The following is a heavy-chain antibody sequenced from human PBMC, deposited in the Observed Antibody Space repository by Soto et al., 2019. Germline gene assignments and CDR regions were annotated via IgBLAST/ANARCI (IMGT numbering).Heavy chain of an antibody. CDR1: GFTFSSFA. CDR2: VSFDGNRQ. J-gene: IGHJ4*02. Sequence: QVQLVESGGGVVQPGKSLTLSCAASGFTFSSFAMHWVRQPPGKGLEWVAVVSFDGNRQSFSDSVKGRFPISRDNSKNTVSLHMNSLRDDDSALYYCARRHREVPALIGEYFDYWGQGTLVTVSS. V-gene: IGHV3-30*04. CDR3: ARRHREVPALIGEYFDY. D-gene: IGHD2-2*01.